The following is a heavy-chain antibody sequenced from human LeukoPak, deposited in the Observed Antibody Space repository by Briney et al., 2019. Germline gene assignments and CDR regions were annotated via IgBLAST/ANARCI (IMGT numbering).Heavy chain of an antibody. CDR3: ARDRLENWFDP. D-gene: IGHD3-3*01. CDR2: IYSSGST. J-gene: IGHJ5*02. Sequence: SETLSLTCTVSPGSISNYYWSWIRQPAGKGLEWIGLIYSSGSTSYNPSLKSRVTMSVDTSKNQFSLKLSSVTAADTAVYYCARDRLENWFDPWGQGTLVTVSS. CDR1: PGSISNYY. V-gene: IGHV4-4*07.